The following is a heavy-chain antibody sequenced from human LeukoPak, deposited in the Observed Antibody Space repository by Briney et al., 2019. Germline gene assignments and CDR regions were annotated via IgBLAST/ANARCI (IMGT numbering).Heavy chain of an antibody. CDR3: ARVTIAVAGTFDY. V-gene: IGHV3-48*03. Sequence: GGSLRLSCAASGFTFSSYEMNWVRQAPGKGLEWVSYISSSSSYTNYADSVKGRFTISRDNAKNSLYLQMNSLRAEDTAVYYCARVTIAVAGTFDYWGQGTLVTVSS. CDR2: ISSSSSYT. J-gene: IGHJ4*02. D-gene: IGHD6-19*01. CDR1: GFTFSSYE.